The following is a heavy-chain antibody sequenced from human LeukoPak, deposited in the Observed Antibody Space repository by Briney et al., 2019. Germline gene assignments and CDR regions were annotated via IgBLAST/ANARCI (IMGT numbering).Heavy chain of an antibody. D-gene: IGHD3-10*01. CDR1: GYSFSSYW. V-gene: IGHV5-51*01. CDR3: VRLRYNYASGSY. Sequence: GESLKISCKGSGYSFSSYWIGWVRQMPGQGLEWMGMIYPGDSVTKYSPAFRGQVTISADKSISAAFLQWSTLKASDTAMYYCVRLRYNYASGSYWGQGTLVTVSS. CDR2: IYPGDSVT. J-gene: IGHJ4*02.